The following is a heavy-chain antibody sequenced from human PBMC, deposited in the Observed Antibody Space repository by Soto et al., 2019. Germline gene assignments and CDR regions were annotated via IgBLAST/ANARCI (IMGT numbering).Heavy chain of an antibody. CDR3: VRRGNYVWGSYQD. J-gene: IGHJ4*02. CDR1: GFTFRNYW. D-gene: IGHD3-16*02. CDR2: INGDGSIT. Sequence: EVQLVESGGGLGQPGGSLRLSCAASGFTFRNYWMYWVRQAPGKGLVWVSHINGDGSITAYADSVRGRFTISRDDAKNTLFLQMNSLRPEDTAVYYCVRRGNYVWGSYQDWGQGTLVTVSS. V-gene: IGHV3-74*01.